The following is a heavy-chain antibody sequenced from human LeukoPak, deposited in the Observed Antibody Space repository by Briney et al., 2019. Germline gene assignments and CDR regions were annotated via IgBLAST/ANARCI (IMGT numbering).Heavy chain of an antibody. Sequence: GGSLRLSCAASGFTFSSYAMSWVRQAPGKGLEWVSGISDSGANTYYPDSVKGRFTISRDNSKNTLYLQMNSLRADDTAVYYCARGDSSSFDYWGQGTLVTVSS. J-gene: IGHJ4*02. D-gene: IGHD6-13*01. CDR1: GFTFSSYA. CDR2: ISDSGANT. V-gene: IGHV3-23*01. CDR3: ARGDSSSFDY.